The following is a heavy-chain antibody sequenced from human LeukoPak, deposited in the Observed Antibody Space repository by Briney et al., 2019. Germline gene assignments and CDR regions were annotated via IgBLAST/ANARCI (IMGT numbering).Heavy chain of an antibody. V-gene: IGHV3-23*01. J-gene: IGHJ6*02. CDR2: ISGSGGST. CDR3: AKTVSIQLWLLPYYYYGMDV. D-gene: IGHD5-18*01. CDR1: GFTFSSYA. Sequence: GGSLRLSCAASGFTFSSYAMSWVRQAPGKGLEWVSAISGSGGSTYYADSVKGRFTISRDNSKNTLYLQMNSLRAEDTAVYYCAKTVSIQLWLLPYYYYGMDVWGQGTTVTVSS.